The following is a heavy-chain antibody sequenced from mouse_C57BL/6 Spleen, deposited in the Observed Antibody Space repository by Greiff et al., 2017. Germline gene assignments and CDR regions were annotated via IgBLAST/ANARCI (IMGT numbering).Heavy chain of an antibody. CDR2: INPSNGGT. CDR1: GYTFTSYW. Sequence: VQLQQPGTELVKPGASVKLSCKASGYTFTSYWMHWVKQRPGQGLEWMGNINPSNGGTNYNEKFKSKATLTVDKSSSTAYMQLSSLTSDDSAVYYCARSTMVTTGLAYWGQGTLVTVSA. D-gene: IGHD2-2*01. V-gene: IGHV1-53*01. CDR3: ARSTMVTTGLAY. J-gene: IGHJ3*01.